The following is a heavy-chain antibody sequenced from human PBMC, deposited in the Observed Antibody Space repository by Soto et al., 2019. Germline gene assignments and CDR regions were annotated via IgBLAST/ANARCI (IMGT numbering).Heavy chain of an antibody. D-gene: IGHD2-15*01. J-gene: IGHJ4*02. V-gene: IGHV1-69*01. CDR2: ITPIFTRT. Sequence: SVQVSFKASGCTFLSPPCVWVGQSRGRGLEWMGEITPIFTRTNFAQKFQGRVTFSADESTRTTYVELRSLTSEDTAIYYCARNVVRSTAGDFWGQGTLVTVSS. CDR1: GCTFLSPP. CDR3: ARNVVRSTAGDF.